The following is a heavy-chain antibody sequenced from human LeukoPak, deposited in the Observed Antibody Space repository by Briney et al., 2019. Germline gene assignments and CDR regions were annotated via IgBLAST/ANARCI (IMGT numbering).Heavy chain of an antibody. CDR1: GGAISNYY. V-gene: IGHV4-59*08. CDR2: INYSGSA. D-gene: IGHD4-17*01. Sequence: SETLSLTCNVSGGAISNYYWSWLRQPPGKGLEWIGYINYSGSAFYNPSVKSRVTISVDTSKNQFSLKLNSVTAADTAVYYCARAYYGDFFDYWGQGTLVTVSS. CDR3: ARAYYGDFFDY. J-gene: IGHJ4*02.